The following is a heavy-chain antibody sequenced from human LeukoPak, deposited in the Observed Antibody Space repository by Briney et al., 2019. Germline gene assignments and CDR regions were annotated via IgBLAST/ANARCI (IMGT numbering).Heavy chain of an antibody. CDR2: IWYDGSNK. V-gene: IGHV3-33*01. D-gene: IGHD2-8*01. CDR1: GFTFSSYG. CDR3: ARGGRYCTNGVCYTVFDY. Sequence: GGSLRLSCAASGFTFSSYGMHWVRQAPGKGLEWVAVIWYDGSNKYYADSVKGRFTISRDNSKNTLYLQMNSLRAEDTAVYYCARGGRYCTNGVCYTVFDYWGQGTLVTVSS. J-gene: IGHJ4*02.